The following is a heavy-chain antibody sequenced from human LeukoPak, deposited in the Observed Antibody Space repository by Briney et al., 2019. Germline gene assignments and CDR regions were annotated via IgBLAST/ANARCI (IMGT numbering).Heavy chain of an antibody. CDR2: ISSSGSTI. Sequence: PGGSLRLSCAASGFTVSSNYMSWVRQAPGKGLEWVSYISSSGSTIYYADSVEGRFTISRDNAKNSLYLQMNSLRAEDTAVYYCARDLSIVVVVAATAHGSYGMDVWGQGTTVTVSS. CDR3: ARDLSIVVVVAATAHGSYGMDV. D-gene: IGHD2-15*01. V-gene: IGHV3-11*01. CDR1: GFTVSSNY. J-gene: IGHJ6*02.